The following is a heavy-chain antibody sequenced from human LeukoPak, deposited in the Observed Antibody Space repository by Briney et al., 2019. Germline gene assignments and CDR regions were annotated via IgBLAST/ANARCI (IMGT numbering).Heavy chain of an antibody. CDR2: INPNSGGT. J-gene: IGHJ4*02. CDR3: ARERRYSSGWVDFDY. CDR1: GYTSTGYH. Sequence: ASVKVSCKASGYTSTGYHMHWVRQAPGQGLEWMGRINPNSGGTNYAQKFQGRVTMTGDTSISTAYMELSRLRSDDTAVYYCARERRYSSGWVDFDYWGQGTLVTVSS. V-gene: IGHV1-2*06. D-gene: IGHD6-19*01.